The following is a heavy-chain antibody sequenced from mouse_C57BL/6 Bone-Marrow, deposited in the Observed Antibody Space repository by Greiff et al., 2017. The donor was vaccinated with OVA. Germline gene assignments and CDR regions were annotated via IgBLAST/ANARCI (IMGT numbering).Heavy chain of an antibody. J-gene: IGHJ2*01. CDR1: GFTFSDYG. CDR3: ARVGSRYYFDY. V-gene: IGHV5-17*01. CDR2: ISSGSSTI. D-gene: IGHD1-1*01. Sequence: EVKVVESGGGLVKPGGSLKLSCAASGFTFSDYGMHWVRQAPEKGLEWVAYISSGSSTIYYADTVKGRVTISRDNAKNTLFLQLTSLRSEDSAVFSSARVGSRYYFDYWGQGTTLTVSS.